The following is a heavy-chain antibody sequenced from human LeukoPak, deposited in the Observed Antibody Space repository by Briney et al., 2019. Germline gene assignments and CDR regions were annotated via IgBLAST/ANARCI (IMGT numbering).Heavy chain of an antibody. CDR1: GFTVSSNY. CDR3: ARDPALAAFDI. V-gene: IGHV3-66*01. Sequence: GGSLRLSCAASGFTVSSNYMSWVRQAPGKGLEWVSVIYSGGSTYYADSVKGRFTISRDNSKNTLYLQMNSLRAEDTAVYYCARDPALAAFDIWGQGTMVTVSS. J-gene: IGHJ3*02. CDR2: IYSGGST.